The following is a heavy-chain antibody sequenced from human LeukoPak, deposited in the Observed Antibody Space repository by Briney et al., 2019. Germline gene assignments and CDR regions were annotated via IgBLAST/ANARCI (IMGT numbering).Heavy chain of an antibody. D-gene: IGHD5-18*01. CDR1: GGSINSGDYY. V-gene: IGHV4-39*01. J-gene: IGHJ4*02. CDR2: IYYSGNT. CDR3: ARTESGYSYGVFGY. Sequence: SETLSLTCTVSGGSINSGDYYWGWIRQPPGKGLEWIGSIYYSGNTYYNPSLKSRVTISVDTSKNQFSLKLSSVTAADTAVYYCARTESGYSYGVFGYWGQGTLITVSS.